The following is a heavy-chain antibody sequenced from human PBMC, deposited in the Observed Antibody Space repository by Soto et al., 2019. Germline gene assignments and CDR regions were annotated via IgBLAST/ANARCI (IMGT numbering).Heavy chain of an antibody. CDR1: GGSFSGYY. V-gene: IGHV4-34*01. Sequence: SETLSLTCAVYGGSFSGYYWTWIRQPPGKGLEWIGEINHSGSTNCNPSLKSRVTISVDTSKNQFSLKLSSVTAADTAVYYCARGPRRGDDYDSSGYYWGYFQQWGQGTMVTVPQ. D-gene: IGHD3-22*01. CDR2: INHSGST. J-gene: IGHJ1*01. CDR3: ARGPRRGDDYDSSGYYWGYFQQ.